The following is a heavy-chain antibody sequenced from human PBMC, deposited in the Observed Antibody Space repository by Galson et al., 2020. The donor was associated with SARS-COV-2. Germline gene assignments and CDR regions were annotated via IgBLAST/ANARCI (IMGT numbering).Heavy chain of an antibody. CDR2: ISHIAKT. J-gene: IGHJ5*02. CDR1: GGSLSGYY. D-gene: IGHD2-21*01. CDR3: ARTRAIAQFDP. V-gene: IGHV4-34*01. Sequence: SETLSLTCTVYGGSLSGYYWSWIRQAPGKGPEWIGEISHIAKTNYNPSLKSRVTTSVDTSKNQFLLKLTSVIAADTAVYYCARTRAIAQFDPWGQGTQVTVSS.